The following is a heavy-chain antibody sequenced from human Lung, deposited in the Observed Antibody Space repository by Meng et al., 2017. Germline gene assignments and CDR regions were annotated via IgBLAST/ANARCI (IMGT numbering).Heavy chain of an antibody. CDR1: GSTFPDYW. CDR2: INPKSGDT. Sequence: HVLLLHSVAYGEKPWAYDKFSRKASGSTFPDYWPHWVRRAPEQGLECMGLINPKSGDTHYAQRFQGRVTMTGDTSISTAYMELSGLRSDDTAMYYCARDEDISAAGKLFGDYWGQGTLVTVSS. CDR3: ARDEDISAAGKLFGDY. J-gene: IGHJ4*02. D-gene: IGHD6-13*01. V-gene: IGHV1-2*06.